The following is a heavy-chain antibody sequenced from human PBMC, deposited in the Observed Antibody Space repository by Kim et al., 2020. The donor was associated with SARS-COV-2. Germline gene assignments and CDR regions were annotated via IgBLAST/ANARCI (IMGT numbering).Heavy chain of an antibody. Sequence: GGSLRLSCAASGFTFSSYAMSWVRQAPGKGLEWVSAISGSGGSTYYADSVKGRFTISRDNSKNTLYLQMNSLRAEDTAVYYCAKDLIAVAGTWPFDAFDIWGQGTMVTVSS. CDR2: ISGSGGST. CDR3: AKDLIAVAGTWPFDAFDI. J-gene: IGHJ3*02. D-gene: IGHD6-19*01. CDR1: GFTFSSYA. V-gene: IGHV3-23*01.